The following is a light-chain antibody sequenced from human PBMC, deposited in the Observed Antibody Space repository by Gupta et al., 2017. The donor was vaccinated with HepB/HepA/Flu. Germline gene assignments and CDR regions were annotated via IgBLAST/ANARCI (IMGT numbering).Light chain of an antibody. CDR3: QQGKNWPPIT. J-gene: IGKJ4*01. Sequence: EIVMTQSPATLSVSPGERATLSCRASQSVSSNLAWYQQKPGQAPRLLIYGASTRATGIPARFSGSGSGTEFTLTISSLQSEDFAVYYCQQGKNWPPITFGGGTKVEIK. CDR1: QSVSSN. V-gene: IGKV3-15*01. CDR2: GAS.